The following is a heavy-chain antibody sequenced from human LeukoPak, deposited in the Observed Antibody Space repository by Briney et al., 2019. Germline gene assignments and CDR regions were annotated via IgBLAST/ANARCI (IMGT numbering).Heavy chain of an antibody. D-gene: IGHD3-3*01. CDR1: GFTFSSYW. V-gene: IGHV3-74*01. J-gene: IGHJ4*02. CDR2: INSDGSST. CDR3: ARSDYDFWSGPEY. Sequence: SGGSLRLSCAASGFTFSSYWMHWVRQAPGKGLVWVSRINSDGSSTSYADSVKGRFTISRDNAKNTLYLQMNSLRAGDTAVYYCARSDYDFWSGPEYWGQGTLVTVSS.